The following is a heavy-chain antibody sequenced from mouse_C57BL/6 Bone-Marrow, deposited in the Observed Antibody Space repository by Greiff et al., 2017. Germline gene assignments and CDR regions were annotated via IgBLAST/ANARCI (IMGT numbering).Heavy chain of an antibody. V-gene: IGHV1-64*01. CDR2: IHPNSGST. Sequence: QVQLKQPGAELVKPGASVKLSCKASGYTFTSYWMHWVKQRPGQGLEWIGMIHPNSGSTNYNEKFKSKATLTVDKSSSTAYVQLSSLTSEDSAVYYCAREGSSYDWYFDVWGTGTTVTVSS. D-gene: IGHD1-1*01. J-gene: IGHJ1*03. CDR3: AREGSSYDWYFDV. CDR1: GYTFTSYW.